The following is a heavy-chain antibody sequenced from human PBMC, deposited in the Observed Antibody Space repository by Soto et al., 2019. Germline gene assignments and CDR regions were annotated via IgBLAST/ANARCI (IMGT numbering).Heavy chain of an antibody. J-gene: IGHJ6*02. V-gene: IGHV1-18*04. CDR2: VSPYNGDT. CDR1: GYTFTTYG. CDR3: AREVGHMDV. D-gene: IGHD2-2*01. Sequence: GASVKVSCKASGYTFTTYGINWVRQAPGQGIEWMGWVSPYNGDTTYAQKVQGRVTMTTDTSTRTAYLELRSLRSDDTAVYYCAREVGHMDVWGQGTTGTVSS.